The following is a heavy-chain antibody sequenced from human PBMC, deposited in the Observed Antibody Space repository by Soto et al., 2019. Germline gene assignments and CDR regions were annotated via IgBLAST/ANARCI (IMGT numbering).Heavy chain of an antibody. D-gene: IGHD6-13*01. V-gene: IGHV1-69*01. Sequence: QVQLVQAGAEVKKPGSSVKVSCKASGGTFSSYAISWVRQAPGQGLEWMGGIIPIFGTANYAQKFQGRVRITADASKSTAYMELSRLRSEETAVYYCERDFQQYSSSWGADYWGQGTLVTVSS. CDR2: IIPIFGTA. CDR1: GGTFSSYA. J-gene: IGHJ4*02. CDR3: ERDFQQYSSSWGADY.